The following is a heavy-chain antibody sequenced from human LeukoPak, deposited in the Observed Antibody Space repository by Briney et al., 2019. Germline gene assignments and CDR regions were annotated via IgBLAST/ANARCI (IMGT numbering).Heavy chain of an antibody. V-gene: IGHV1-2*02. CDR2: INPNSGGT. Sequence: ASVKVSCKTSGFTFTGYYIHWVRQAPGQGLEWMGWINPNSGGTNYAQKFQGRVTMTRDTSISTAYMELSRLRSDDTAVYYCAFMRDAFDIWGQGTMVTVSS. CDR3: AFMRDAFDI. CDR1: GFTFTGYY. J-gene: IGHJ3*02.